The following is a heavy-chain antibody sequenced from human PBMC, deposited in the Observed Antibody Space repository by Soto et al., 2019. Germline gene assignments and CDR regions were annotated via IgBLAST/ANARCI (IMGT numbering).Heavy chain of an antibody. D-gene: IGHD3-10*01. CDR1: DGSSNPYY. V-gene: IGHV4-34*01. CDR3: ARGGLIRGVLYY. J-gene: IGHJ4*02. CDR2: INHSGST. Sequence: QVQLQQWGAGLLTPSETLSLTCAVYDGSSNPYYWSWIRQPPGKGLEWIGEINHSGSTTYNASLKSRVTISEDTSNKQFSLELRFVTAADTAVYYCARGGLIRGVLYYWGQGTLVTVSS.